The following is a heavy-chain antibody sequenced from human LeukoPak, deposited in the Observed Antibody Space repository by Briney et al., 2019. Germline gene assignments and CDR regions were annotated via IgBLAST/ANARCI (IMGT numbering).Heavy chain of an antibody. CDR1: GGSISSYY. D-gene: IGHD2-2*02. CDR3: ARDEVVVVPAAIEVDYYYYGMDV. Sequence: SETLSLTCTVSGGSISSYYWSWIWQPAGKGLEWIGRIYTSGSTNYNPSLKSRVTMSVDTSKNQFSLKLSSVTAADTAVYYCARDEVVVVPAAIEVDYYYYGMDVWGQGTTVTVSS. J-gene: IGHJ6*02. V-gene: IGHV4-4*07. CDR2: IYTSGST.